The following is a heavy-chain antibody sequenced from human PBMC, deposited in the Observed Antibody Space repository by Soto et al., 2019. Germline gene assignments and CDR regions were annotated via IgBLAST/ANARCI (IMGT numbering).Heavy chain of an antibody. CDR2: IYYSGST. CDR3: ARSDGRY. Sequence: SETLSLTGTVSGSSNSGGRYYWSWIRQPPGKGLEWIGYIYYSGSTYYNPSLKSRVTISVDTSKNQFSLKLSSVTAADTAVYYCARSDGRYWGQGTLVTVS. V-gene: IGHV4-30-4*02. J-gene: IGHJ4*02. CDR1: GSSNSGGRYY.